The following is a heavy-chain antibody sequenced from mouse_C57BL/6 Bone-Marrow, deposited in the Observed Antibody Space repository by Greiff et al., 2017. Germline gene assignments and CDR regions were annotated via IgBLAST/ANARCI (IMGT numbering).Heavy chain of an antibody. V-gene: IGHV5-6*01. Sequence: EVQRVESGGDLVKPGGSLKLSCAASGFTFSSYGMSWVRQTPDKRLEWVATISSGGSYTYYPDSVKGRFTISRDNAKNTLYLQMSSLKSEDTAMYYCARHVYYGSSYDYFDYWGQGTTLTVSS. CDR1: GFTFSSYG. CDR3: ARHVYYGSSYDYFDY. CDR2: ISSGGSYT. D-gene: IGHD1-1*01. J-gene: IGHJ2*01.